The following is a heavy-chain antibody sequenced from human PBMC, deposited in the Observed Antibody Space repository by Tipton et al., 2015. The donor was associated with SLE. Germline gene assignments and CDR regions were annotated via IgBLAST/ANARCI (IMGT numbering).Heavy chain of an antibody. D-gene: IGHD1-1*01. CDR3: ARRSVQEAFDI. Sequence: TLSLTCTVSGGSISSSSYYWGWIRQPPGEGLEWIGSIYYSGSTYYNPSLKSRVTISVDTSKNQFSLKLRSVTAADTAVYFCARRSVQEAFDIWGQGTMVTVSS. CDR1: GGSISSSSYY. CDR2: IYYSGST. J-gene: IGHJ3*02. V-gene: IGHV4-39*01.